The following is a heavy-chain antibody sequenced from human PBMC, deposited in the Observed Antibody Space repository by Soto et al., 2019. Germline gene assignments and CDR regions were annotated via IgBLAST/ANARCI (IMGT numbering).Heavy chain of an antibody. J-gene: IGHJ5*01. V-gene: IGHV1-2*02. CDR3: VRGQSVLLLDNRGRGIQVSDS. CDR2: INPKNGGI. D-gene: IGHD1-20*01. Sequence: APVKGYCNSSGYTFTDVYIHWVRQVPGQGLECVGWINPKNGGINYAQKFQGRGTRTRDTSVNTSYMDLNRLNFADSASHYCVRGQSVLLLDNRGRGIQVSDS. CDR1: GYTFTDVY.